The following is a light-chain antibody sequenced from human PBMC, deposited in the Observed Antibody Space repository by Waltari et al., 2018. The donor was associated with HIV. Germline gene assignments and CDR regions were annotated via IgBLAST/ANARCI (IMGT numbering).Light chain of an antibody. CDR2: SNN. J-gene: IGLJ3*02. CDR1: SSTIGSNT. V-gene: IGLV1-44*01. Sequence: QSVLTQPPSASGTPGQRVTIYCSGSSSTIGSNTVTCYQQLPGTAPKLLIYSNNQRPSGVPDRFSGSKSGTSASLAISGLQSEDEADYYCATWDDSLNWVFGGGTKLTVL. CDR3: ATWDDSLNWV.